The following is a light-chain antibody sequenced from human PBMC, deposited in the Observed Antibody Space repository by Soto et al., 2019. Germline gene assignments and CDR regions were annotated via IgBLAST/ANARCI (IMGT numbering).Light chain of an antibody. CDR1: QSVNAN. Sequence: EVVMTQSPATLSVSPGERATLSCRASQSVNANLAWYQQKPGQAPRLLIHGASNRATAIPARFSGSGFGTEFILTINSLQSEDFAVYYCQQYNTWLWTFGQGTKE. J-gene: IGKJ1*01. V-gene: IGKV3-15*01. CDR3: QQYNTWLWT. CDR2: GAS.